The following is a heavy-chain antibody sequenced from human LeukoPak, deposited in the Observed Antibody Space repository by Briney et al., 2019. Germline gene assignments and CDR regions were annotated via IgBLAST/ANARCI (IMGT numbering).Heavy chain of an antibody. CDR2: ISSGSRTI. CDR3: ARRNVAMNHAFDV. J-gene: IGHJ3*01. D-gene: IGHD2-15*01. CDR1: GFTFSSAD. V-gene: IGHV3-48*01. Sequence: PGGSLRLSCAASGFTFSSADMTWVRQAPGKGLEWVSYISSGSRTIYYADSVKGRFTISRDNARNSLYLQMNSLRAEDTAVYYCARRNVAMNHAFDVWGQGTMVTVSS.